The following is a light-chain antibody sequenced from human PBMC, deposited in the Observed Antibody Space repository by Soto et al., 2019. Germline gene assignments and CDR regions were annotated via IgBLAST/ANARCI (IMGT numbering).Light chain of an antibody. J-gene: IGKJ4*01. CDR1: RSILGSSGYNY. V-gene: IGKV2-28*01. Sequence: EIVLTQSPLSLPVTPGEPASISCRSSRSILGSSGYNYLNWYLQKPGQSPQLLIYLGSSRASGVPDRFSGSGSGTDFTLTIRRVEAGDVAVYFCAQGLAVPFTFGGGTKVDIK. CDR2: LGS. CDR3: AQGLAVPFT.